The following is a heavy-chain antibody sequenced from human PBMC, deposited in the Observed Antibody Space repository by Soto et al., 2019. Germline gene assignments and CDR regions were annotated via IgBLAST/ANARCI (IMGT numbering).Heavy chain of an antibody. Sequence: QVQLVQSGAEVKKPGSSVKVSCKASGGTFSSYAISWVRQAPGQGLEWMGGIIPIFGTANYAQKFQGRVTITADESTSTAYMELSSLRSEDTAVYYCARGVGRWLRSSTYYYYGMDVWGQGTTVTVSS. V-gene: IGHV1-69*01. J-gene: IGHJ6*02. CDR1: GGTFSSYA. D-gene: IGHD5-12*01. CDR2: IIPIFGTA. CDR3: ARGVGRWLRSSTYYYYGMDV.